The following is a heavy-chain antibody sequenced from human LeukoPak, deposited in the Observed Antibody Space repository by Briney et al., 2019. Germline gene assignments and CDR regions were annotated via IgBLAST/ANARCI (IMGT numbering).Heavy chain of an antibody. CDR3: ARHVSGNVWFFDD. Sequence: SETLSLTCEVSTYSITSDYHWAWIRQSPGKGLEWIGSTYRTGKTYYNPAHKTRVTISVDTSKNQFSLRLSSVTASDTAVYFCARHVSGNVWFFDDWGQGTLVTVSS. D-gene: IGHD1-26*01. CDR2: TYRTGKT. J-gene: IGHJ4*02. CDR1: TYSITSDYH. V-gene: IGHV4-38-2*01.